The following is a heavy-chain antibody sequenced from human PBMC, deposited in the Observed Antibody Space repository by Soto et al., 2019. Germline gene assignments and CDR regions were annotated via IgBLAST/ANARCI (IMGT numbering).Heavy chain of an antibody. D-gene: IGHD6-13*01. CDR2: IYYSGST. CDR1: GGSISSYY. V-gene: IGHV4-59*01. Sequence: SETLSLTCTVSGGSISSYYWSWIRQPPGKGLEWIGYIYYSGSTNYNPSLKSRVTISVDTSKNQFSLKLSSVTAADTAVYYGVKGGPGYSSSWYYYYGMDVWGQGTTVTVSS. CDR3: VKGGPGYSSSWYYYYGMDV. J-gene: IGHJ6*02.